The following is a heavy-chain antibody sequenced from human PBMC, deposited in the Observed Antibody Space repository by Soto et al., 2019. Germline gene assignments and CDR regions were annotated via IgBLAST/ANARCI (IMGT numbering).Heavy chain of an antibody. CDR2: ITSSGGNT. D-gene: IGHD2-21*01. V-gene: IGHV3-64*01. CDR3: ARRIPFGYGMDV. Sequence: EVQLVESGGGLVQPGGSLRLSCAASGFTFSNYAMHWVRQAPGKGLEYVSLITSSGGNTDYASSVKGRFTISRDNSKNTLYLQMGSLRDEDMAVYYCARRIPFGYGMDVWGQGTTVTVSS. CDR1: GFTFSNYA. J-gene: IGHJ6*02.